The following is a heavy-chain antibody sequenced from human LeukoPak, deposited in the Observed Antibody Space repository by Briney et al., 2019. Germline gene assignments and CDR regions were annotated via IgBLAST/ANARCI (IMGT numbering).Heavy chain of an antibody. J-gene: IGHJ2*01. V-gene: IGHV4-61*05. D-gene: IGHD3-3*01. CDR2: IYYSGST. Sequence: PSETLSLTCTVSGGSISSSSYYWGWIRQPPGKGLEWIGYIYYSGSTNYNPSLKSRVTISVDTSKNQFSLKLSSVTAADTAVYYCARAYYGNYWYFDLWGRGTLVTVSS. CDR3: ARAYYGNYWYFDL. CDR1: GGSISSSSYY.